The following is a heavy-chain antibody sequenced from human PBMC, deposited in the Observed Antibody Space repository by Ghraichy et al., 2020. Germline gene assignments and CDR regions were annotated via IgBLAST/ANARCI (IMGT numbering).Heavy chain of an antibody. CDR3: ARAEEYCGTNCYWPAIAY. J-gene: IGHJ4*02. Sequence: ASVKVSCKASGYTFTRYQMHWVRQDPGQGLEWMGIINPSGGSTTYAQKFQGRVAMTRDTSTSTFYLEVKWLRSEDTAIYYCARAEEYCGTNCYWPAIAYWGQGTLVTVSS. D-gene: IGHD2-21*02. CDR1: GYTFTRYQ. V-gene: IGHV1-46*01. CDR2: INPSGGST.